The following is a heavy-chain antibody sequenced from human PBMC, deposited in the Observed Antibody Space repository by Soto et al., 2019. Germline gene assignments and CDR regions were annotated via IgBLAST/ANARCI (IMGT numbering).Heavy chain of an antibody. V-gene: IGHV3-30*04. CDR2: ISSDGRNK. J-gene: IGHJ5*02. CDR1: GFTFNTYA. CDR3: VREGYSSDYYIKRFDP. Sequence: PGGSLRLSCTGSGFTFNTYALHWVRQAPGKGLEWVAVISSDGRNKNYAASVKGRFTISRENSKNTMSLEMDSLQPGDTAIYYCVREGYSSDYYIKRFDPWGQGTQVTVSS. D-gene: IGHD3-22*01.